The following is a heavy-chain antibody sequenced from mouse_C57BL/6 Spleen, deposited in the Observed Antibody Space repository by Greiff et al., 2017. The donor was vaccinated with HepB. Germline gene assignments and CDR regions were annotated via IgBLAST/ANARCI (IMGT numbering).Heavy chain of an antibody. CDR1: GFTFSDFY. CDR2: SRNKANDYTT. Sequence: EVKVVESGGGLVQSGRSLRLSCATSGFTFSDFYMEWVRQAPGKGLEWIAASRNKANDYTTEYSASVKGRFIVSRETSQSILYLQMNALRAEDTAIYYCARDAGLGLAWFAYWGQGTLVTVSA. J-gene: IGHJ3*01. D-gene: IGHD3-3*01. V-gene: IGHV7-1*01. CDR3: ARDAGLGLAWFAY.